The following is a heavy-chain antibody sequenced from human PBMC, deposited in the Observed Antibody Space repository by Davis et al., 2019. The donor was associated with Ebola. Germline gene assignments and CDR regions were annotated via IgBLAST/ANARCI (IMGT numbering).Heavy chain of an antibody. J-gene: IGHJ4*02. CDR1: GGSVSSGGYY. CDR2: IYYSGST. Sequence: GSLRLSCTVSGGSVSSGGYYWNWIRQPPGKGLEWIGYIYYSGSTNYNPSLKSRVTISVDTSKNQFSLKLGSVTAADTAVYYCARGSQWLGPDYWGQGTLVTVTS. CDR3: ARGSQWLGPDY. V-gene: IGHV4-61*08. D-gene: IGHD6-19*01.